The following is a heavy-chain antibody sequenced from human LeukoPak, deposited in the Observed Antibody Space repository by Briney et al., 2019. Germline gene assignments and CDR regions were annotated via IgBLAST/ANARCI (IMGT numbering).Heavy chain of an antibody. Sequence: GGSLRLSCTVSGFSLSSYALSWVRRAPGKGLEWVSATSSSDAGKYYADSVRGRFTISRDNSRNTMYLQMNSLRVEDAAVYYCAKYEALLTMIGPIDYWGQGTLVTVSS. V-gene: IGHV3-23*01. D-gene: IGHD3-22*01. CDR3: AKYEALLTMIGPIDY. CDR1: GFSLSSYA. J-gene: IGHJ4*02. CDR2: TSSSDAGK.